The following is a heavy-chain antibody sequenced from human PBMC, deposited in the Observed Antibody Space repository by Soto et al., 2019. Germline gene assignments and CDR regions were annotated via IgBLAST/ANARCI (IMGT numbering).Heavy chain of an antibody. J-gene: IGHJ5*02. CDR3: ARTRQPVMVRGTNWLDP. CDR2: IYYSGST. D-gene: IGHD3-10*01. Sequence: SETVALTCTVSGGSISSSSFQWGWIRQPPGKGLEWIGSIYYSGSTYYNPSLKSRVTISVDTSKNQFSLKLSSVTAADTAVYYCARTRQPVMVRGTNWLDPWGQGTRVRVS. CDR1: GGSISSSSFQ. V-gene: IGHV4-39*01.